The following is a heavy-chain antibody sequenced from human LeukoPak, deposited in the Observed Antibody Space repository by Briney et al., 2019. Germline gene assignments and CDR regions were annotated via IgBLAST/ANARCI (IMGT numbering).Heavy chain of an antibody. Sequence: GASVKVSCKASGGTFSSYAISWVRQAPGQGLEWMGRIIPILGIANYAQKFQGRVTITADNSTSTAYMELSSLRSEDTAVYYCARSERSRSGAFDIWGQGTMVTVSS. CDR1: GGTFSSYA. J-gene: IGHJ3*02. D-gene: IGHD2-2*01. CDR3: ARSERSRSGAFDI. V-gene: IGHV1-69*04. CDR2: IIPILGIA.